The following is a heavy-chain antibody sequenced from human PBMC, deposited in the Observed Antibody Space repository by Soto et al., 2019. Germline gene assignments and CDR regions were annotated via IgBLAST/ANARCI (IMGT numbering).Heavy chain of an antibody. V-gene: IGHV3-48*03. CDR1: GFTFSSYD. J-gene: IGHJ6*02. D-gene: IGHD2-2*01. CDR2: ISRSVSTI. CDR3: ARDQEAGAFFPYASGMDV. Sequence: EVQLVESGGGLIQPGGSLRLSCATSGFTFSSYDMNWVRQAPGKGLEWVAYISRSVSTIYYADSVKGRFTISRDNAKKSLYTNMDRLRAADTSVYYCARDQEAGAFFPYASGMDVWGQATTFTVSS.